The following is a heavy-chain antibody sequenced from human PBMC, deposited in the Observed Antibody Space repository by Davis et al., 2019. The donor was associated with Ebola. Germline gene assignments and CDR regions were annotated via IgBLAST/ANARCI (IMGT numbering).Heavy chain of an antibody. CDR2: INPNSGGT. CDR1: GYTFSNSY. CDR3: AREGWELLRGWFDP. V-gene: IGHV1-2*02. Sequence: ASVKVSCKASGYTFSNSYIHWVRQAPGQGLEWMGWINPNSGGTNYARKFQGRVTMTRDTSISTTYMEISSLRSDDTAVYFCAREGWELLRGWFDPWGQGTLVTVSS. J-gene: IGHJ5*02. D-gene: IGHD1-26*01.